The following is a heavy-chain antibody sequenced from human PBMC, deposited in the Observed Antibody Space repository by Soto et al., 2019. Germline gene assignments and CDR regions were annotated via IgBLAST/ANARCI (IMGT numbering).Heavy chain of an antibody. D-gene: IGHD6-6*01. Sequence: QVQLQESGPGLVKPSETLSLTCTVSGGSISSYYWSWIRQPPGKGLEWIGYIYYSGSTNYNPSLISRVTLSVDTSKNQFSLKMSSVTAADTAVYYCARAIPEYNSSSGRRVYFDYWGQGTLVTVSS. CDR1: GGSISSYY. CDR2: IYYSGST. V-gene: IGHV4-59*01. J-gene: IGHJ4*02. CDR3: ARAIPEYNSSSGRRVYFDY.